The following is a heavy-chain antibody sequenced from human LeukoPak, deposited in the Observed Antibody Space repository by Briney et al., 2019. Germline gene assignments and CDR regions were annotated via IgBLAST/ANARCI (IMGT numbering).Heavy chain of an antibody. D-gene: IGHD3-10*01. J-gene: IGHJ4*02. CDR3: ARGPPISITMVRGVIRPFDY. Sequence: SETLSLTCAVCGGSFSGYYWSWIRQPPGKGLEWIGEINHSGSTNYNPSLKSRVTISVDTSKNQFSLKLSSVTAADTAVYYCARGPPISITMVRGVIRPFDYWGQGTLVTVSS. CDR2: INHSGST. V-gene: IGHV4-34*01. CDR1: GGSFSGYY.